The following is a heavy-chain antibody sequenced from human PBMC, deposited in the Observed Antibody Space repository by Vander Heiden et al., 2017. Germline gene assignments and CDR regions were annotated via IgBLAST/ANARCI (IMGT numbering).Heavy chain of an antibody. D-gene: IGHD2-21*02. Sequence: QVQLVQSGAEVKKPGSSVKVSCKASGGTFSSYAISWVRQAPGQGLEWMGGIIPSFGTANYAQKFQGRVTITADESTSTAYMELSSLRSEDTAVYYCARAFHCGGDCYSAPFDYWGQGTLVTVSS. CDR3: ARAFHCGGDCYSAPFDY. CDR1: GGTFSSYA. CDR2: IIPSFGTA. J-gene: IGHJ4*02. V-gene: IGHV1-69*01.